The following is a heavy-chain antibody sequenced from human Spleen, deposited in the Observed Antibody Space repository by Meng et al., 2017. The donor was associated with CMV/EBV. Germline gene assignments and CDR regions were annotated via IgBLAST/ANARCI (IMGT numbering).Heavy chain of an antibody. CDR2: MNPNSGNT. J-gene: IGHJ5*02. CDR3: ARHDYDFWSGYERNWFDP. CDR1: YTFTSYD. D-gene: IGHD3-3*01. V-gene: IGHV1-8*01. Sequence: YTFTSYDMNWVRQATGQGLEWMGWMNPNSGNTGYAQKFQGRVTMTRNTSISTAYMELSSLRSEDTAVYYCARHDYDFWSGYERNWFDPWGQGTLVTVSS.